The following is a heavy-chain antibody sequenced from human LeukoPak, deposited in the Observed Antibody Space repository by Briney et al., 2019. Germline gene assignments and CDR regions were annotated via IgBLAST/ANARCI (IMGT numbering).Heavy chain of an antibody. CDR3: ARGHYKEYFDY. CDR1: GGSISSYY. J-gene: IGHJ4*02. D-gene: IGHD4-11*01. Sequence: SGTLSLTCIVSGGSISSYYWSWIRQPPGKGLEWIGYIYYSGSTNYKPSLKSRVTISVDTSKNQFSLKLSSVTAADTAVYYCARGHYKEYFDYWGQGTLVTVSS. CDR2: IYYSGST. V-gene: IGHV4-59*01.